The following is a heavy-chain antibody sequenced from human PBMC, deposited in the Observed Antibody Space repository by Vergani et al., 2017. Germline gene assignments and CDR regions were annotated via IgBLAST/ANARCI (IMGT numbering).Heavy chain of an antibody. CDR3: ARGRSKDGGTRGSGWEIDY. CDR2: INPNSGGT. V-gene: IGHV1-2*02. Sequence: QVQLVQSGAEVKKPGASVKVSCKASGYTFTGYYMHWVRQAPGQGLEWMGWINPNSGGTNYAQKFQGRVTMTRDTSISTAYMELRRLRSDDTAVYYCARGRSKDGGTRGSGWEIDYWGQGTLVTVSS. J-gene: IGHJ4*02. CDR1: GYTFTGYY. D-gene: IGHD6-19*01.